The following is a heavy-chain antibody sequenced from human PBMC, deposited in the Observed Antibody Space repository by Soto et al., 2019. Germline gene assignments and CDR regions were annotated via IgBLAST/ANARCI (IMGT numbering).Heavy chain of an antibody. CDR1: GGSFSGYY. J-gene: IGHJ6*03. V-gene: IGHV4-34*01. CDR3: ARGRVVAASDYYYYYMDV. D-gene: IGHD2-15*01. Sequence: SETLSLTCAVYGGSFSGYYWSWIRQPPGKGLEWIGEINHSGSTNYNPSLKSRVTISVDTSKNQFSLKLSSVTAADTAVYYCARGRVVAASDYYYYYMDVWGKGTTVTVSS. CDR2: INHSGST.